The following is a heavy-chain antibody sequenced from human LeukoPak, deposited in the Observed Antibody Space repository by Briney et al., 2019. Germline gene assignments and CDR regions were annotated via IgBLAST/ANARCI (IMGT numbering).Heavy chain of an antibody. CDR2: INHSGST. Sequence: SQTLSLTCAVYGGSFSGYYWSWIRQPPGKGLEWIGEINHSGSTNYNPSLKSRVTISVDTSKNQFSLKLSSVTAADTAVYYCAARSRWIQLWNDYWGQGTLVTVSS. J-gene: IGHJ4*02. CDR1: GGSFSGYY. V-gene: IGHV4-34*01. CDR3: AARSRWIQLWNDY. D-gene: IGHD5-18*01.